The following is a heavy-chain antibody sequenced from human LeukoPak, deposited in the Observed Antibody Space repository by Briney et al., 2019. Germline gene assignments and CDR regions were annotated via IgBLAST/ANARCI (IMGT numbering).Heavy chain of an antibody. CDR3: ARLPDGVAFDI. D-gene: IGHD3-10*01. J-gene: IGHJ3*02. V-gene: IGHV4-59*12. Sequence: SETLSLTCTVSGGSISSYYWSWIRQPPGKGLEWIGYIYYSGSTYYNPSLKSRVTISVDTSKNQFSLKLSSVTAADTAVYYCARLPDGVAFDIWGQGTMVTVSS. CDR2: IYYSGST. CDR1: GGSISSYY.